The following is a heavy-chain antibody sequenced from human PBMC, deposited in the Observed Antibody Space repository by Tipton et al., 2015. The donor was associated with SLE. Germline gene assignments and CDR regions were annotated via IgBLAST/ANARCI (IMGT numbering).Heavy chain of an antibody. V-gene: IGHV3-11*06. D-gene: IGHD6-6*01. Sequence: SLRLSCAASGFTFSSYWMSWVRQAPGKGLEWVSYISSSSSYTNYADSVKGRFTISRDNAKNSLYLQMNSLRAEDTAVYYCAREGVRSSSWGYFDYWGQGTLVTVSS. CDR3: AREGVRSSSWGYFDY. J-gene: IGHJ4*02. CDR1: GFTFSSYW. CDR2: ISSSSSYT.